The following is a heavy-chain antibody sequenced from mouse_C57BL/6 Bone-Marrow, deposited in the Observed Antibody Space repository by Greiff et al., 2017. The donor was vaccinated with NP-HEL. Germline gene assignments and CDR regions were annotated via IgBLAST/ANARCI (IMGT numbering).Heavy chain of an antibody. D-gene: IGHD1-1*01. CDR2: ISNLAYSI. V-gene: IGHV5-15*01. CDR1: GFTFSDYG. Sequence: EVKLVESGGGLVQPGGSLKLSCAASGFTFSDYGMAWVRQAPRKGPEWVAFISNLAYSIYYADTVTGRFTISRENAKNTLYLEMSSLRSEDTAMYYCARTYYGTAWFAYWGQGTLVTVSA. CDR3: ARTYYGTAWFAY. J-gene: IGHJ3*01.